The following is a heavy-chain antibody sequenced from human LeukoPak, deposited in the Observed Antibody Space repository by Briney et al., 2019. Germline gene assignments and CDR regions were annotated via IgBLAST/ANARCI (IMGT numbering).Heavy chain of an antibody. J-gene: IGHJ4*02. CDR2: INPNSGGT. V-gene: IGHV1-2*02. D-gene: IGHD3-10*01. CDR3: AREWFGELAFDY. Sequence: ASVNVSCKASGYTFTGYYMHWVRQAPGQGLEWMGWINPNSGGTNYAQKFQGRVTMTRDTSISTAYMELSSLRSEDTAVYYCAREWFGELAFDYWGQGTLVTVSS. CDR1: GYTFTGYY.